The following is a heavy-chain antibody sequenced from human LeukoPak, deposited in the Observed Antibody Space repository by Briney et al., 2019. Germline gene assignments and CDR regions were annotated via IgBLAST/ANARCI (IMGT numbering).Heavy chain of an antibody. Sequence: GGSLRPSCAGSGFTVSRNYISWVRQAPGKGLEWVSIIYSGGSTYYADSVKGRFTISRGGSKNTVYLQMNSLRVDDTAVYYCAKYGSGAGSNYWGQGTLVTVSS. V-gene: IGHV3-66*01. CDR2: IYSGGST. J-gene: IGHJ4*02. CDR1: GFTVSRNY. CDR3: AKYGSGAGSNY. D-gene: IGHD3-10*01.